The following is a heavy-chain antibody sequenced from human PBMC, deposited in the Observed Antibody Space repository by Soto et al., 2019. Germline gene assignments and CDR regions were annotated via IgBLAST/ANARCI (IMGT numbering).Heavy chain of an antibody. Sequence: QVQLVQSGTEVKKPGASVKVSCKASGYTFTTHYMHWVRQAPGQGLEWMGIINPSGGRTTYALKYQGRVTMTSDTYKHTVYVELTSLRSEDTAIYFCARAGENYGSGTFSPPLRYYFNSWGQGTLVTVSS. J-gene: IGHJ4*02. CDR3: ARAGENYGSGTFSPPLRYYFNS. D-gene: IGHD3-10*01. V-gene: IGHV1-46*01. CDR2: INPSGGRT. CDR1: GYTFTTHY.